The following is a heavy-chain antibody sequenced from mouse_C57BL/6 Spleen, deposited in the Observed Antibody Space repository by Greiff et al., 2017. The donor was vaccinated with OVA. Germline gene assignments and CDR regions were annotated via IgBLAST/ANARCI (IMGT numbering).Heavy chain of an antibody. D-gene: IGHD1-1*01. V-gene: IGHV1-50*01. J-gene: IGHJ2*01. Sequence: QVQLQQPGAELVKPGASVKLSCKASGYTFTSYWMQWVKQRPGQGLEWIGEIDPSDSYTNYNQKFKGKATLTVDTSSSTAYMQLSSLTSEDSAVYYCARFITTVVGYYFDYWGQGTTLTVSS. CDR1: GYTFTSYW. CDR2: IDPSDSYT. CDR3: ARFITTVVGYYFDY.